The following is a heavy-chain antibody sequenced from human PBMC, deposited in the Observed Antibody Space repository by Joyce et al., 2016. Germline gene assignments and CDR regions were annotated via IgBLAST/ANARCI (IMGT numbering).Heavy chain of an antibody. V-gene: IGHV3-13*05. Sequence: EVQLVEAGGALVQPGGSLRLSCAASGFTFSAYEIHWVRQTKGKVLEWCSAIGTAGDPYYAGSVKGRFTISRENAKSSLFLQMNSLRAEDTAVYYCARERGGGMSAFDIWGQGTMVTVSS. D-gene: IGHD3-16*01. CDR1: GFTFSAYE. CDR2: IGTAGDP. CDR3: ARERGGGMSAFDI. J-gene: IGHJ3*02.